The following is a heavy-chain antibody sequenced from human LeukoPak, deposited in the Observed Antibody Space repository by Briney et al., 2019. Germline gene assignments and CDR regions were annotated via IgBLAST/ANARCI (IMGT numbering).Heavy chain of an antibody. V-gene: IGHV3-30-3*01. CDR1: GFPFSSYA. Sequence: PGGALVLSCAASGFPFSSYAMHWVRQAPGKGLEWVAVISYDGSNKYYADSVKGRFTISRDNSKNTLYLQMNSLRAEDTAVYYCARDPSGGGTLDYWGQGTLVTVSS. CDR2: ISYDGSNK. J-gene: IGHJ4*02. CDR3: ARDPSGGGTLDY. D-gene: IGHD1-1*01.